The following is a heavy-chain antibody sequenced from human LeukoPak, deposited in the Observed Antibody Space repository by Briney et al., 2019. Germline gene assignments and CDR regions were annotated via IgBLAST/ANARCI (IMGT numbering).Heavy chain of an antibody. V-gene: IGHV3-33*01. CDR2: IWYDGSNK. D-gene: IGHD1-26*01. Sequence: GGSLRLSCAASGFTFSSYGMHWVRQAPGKGLEWVAVIWYDGSNKYYADSVKGRFSISRDNSKNTLYLQMNSLRAEDTAVYYCARDTDGGSAIDYWGQGTLVTVSS. CDR3: ARDTDGGSAIDY. CDR1: GFTFSSYG. J-gene: IGHJ4*02.